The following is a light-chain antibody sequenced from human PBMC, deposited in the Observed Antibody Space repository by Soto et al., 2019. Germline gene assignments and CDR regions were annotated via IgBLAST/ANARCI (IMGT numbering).Light chain of an antibody. CDR3: LQDYNYPRT. J-gene: IGKJ1*01. CDR1: QGIRND. V-gene: IGKV1-6*01. CDR2: AAS. Sequence: AIQMTQSPSSLSASVGDRVIITCRASQGIRNDLGWYQQIPGKAPKLLIFAASSLQSGVPSRFSGSGSGTDFTLTISSLQPEDFATYYCLQDYNYPRTFGQGTKVEIK.